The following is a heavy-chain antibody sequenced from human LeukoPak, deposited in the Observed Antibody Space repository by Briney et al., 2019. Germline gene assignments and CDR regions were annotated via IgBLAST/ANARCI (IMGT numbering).Heavy chain of an antibody. D-gene: IGHD6-19*01. CDR3: ARDIGAVADPYYYYGMDV. Sequence: SETLSLTCTVSGGFISSYYWSWIRQPAGKGLEWIGRIYKGSTSYNPSLKSRVTMSVDTSKNQFSLRLTSVTAADTAVYYCARDIGAVADPYYYYGMDVWGQGTTVTVSS. V-gene: IGHV4-4*07. CDR1: GGFISSYY. CDR2: IYKGST. J-gene: IGHJ6*02.